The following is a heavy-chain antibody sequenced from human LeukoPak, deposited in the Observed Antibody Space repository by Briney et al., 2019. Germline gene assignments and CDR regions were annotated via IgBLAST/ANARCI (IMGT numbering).Heavy chain of an antibody. CDR2: ISGSGGST. J-gene: IGHJ4*02. CDR3: AKRGSSGWYHYFDY. Sequence: PGGPLRLSCAASGFTFSSYAMSWVRQAPGKGLEWVSAISGSGGSTYYADSVKGRFTISRDNSKNTLYLQMNSLRAEDTAVYYCAKRGSSGWYHYFDYWGQGTLVTVSS. V-gene: IGHV3-23*01. CDR1: GFTFSSYA. D-gene: IGHD6-19*01.